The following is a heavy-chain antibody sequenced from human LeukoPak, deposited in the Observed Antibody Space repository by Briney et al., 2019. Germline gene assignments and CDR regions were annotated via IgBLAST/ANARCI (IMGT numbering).Heavy chain of an antibody. CDR2: INSGGGTT. V-gene: IGHV3-48*03. D-gene: IGHD2-21*01. Sequence: GGSLRLSCAASGFSLSSYEMNWVRQAPGKGLEWVSYINSGGGTTYYADSVKGRYTISRDNAKNSLYPQMDSLRGEDTAVYYCAEKGTLRGAYCGGGCYSALDYWGQGTLVTVSS. J-gene: IGHJ4*02. CDR1: GFSLSSYE. CDR3: AEKGTLRGAYCGGGCYSALDY.